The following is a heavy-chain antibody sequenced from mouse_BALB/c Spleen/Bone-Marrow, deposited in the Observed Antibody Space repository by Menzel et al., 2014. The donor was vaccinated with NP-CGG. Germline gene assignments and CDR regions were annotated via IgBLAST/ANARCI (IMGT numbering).Heavy chain of an antibody. V-gene: IGHV1-77*01. CDR3: ARDHYGNYEGFDY. D-gene: IGHD2-1*01. Sequence: QVQLQQSGAELARPGTSVKLSCKASGYTFTDYYINWVKQRTGQSLEWIGEIYPGSGNTYYNEKFKGKATLTADKSSSTVNIQLSSLTSEDSAVYFCARDHYGNYEGFDYWGQGTLVTVSA. J-gene: IGHJ3*01. CDR1: GYTFTDYY. CDR2: IYPGSGNT.